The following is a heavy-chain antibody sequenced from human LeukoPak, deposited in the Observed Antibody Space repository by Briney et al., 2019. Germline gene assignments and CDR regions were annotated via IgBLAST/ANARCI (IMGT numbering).Heavy chain of an antibody. CDR1: GFTFSNYD. CDR2: IWYDGSNK. D-gene: IGHD4-23*01. V-gene: IGHV3-33*01. J-gene: IGHJ4*02. CDR3: ARDRVTYGGNYPLD. Sequence: PGGSLRLSCAVSGFTFSNYDMHWVRQAPGKGLEWVAVIWYDGSNKYYADSVKGRFTISRDNSKNTLYLQMNSLRAEDTAVYYCARDRVTYGGNYPLDWGQGTLVTVSS.